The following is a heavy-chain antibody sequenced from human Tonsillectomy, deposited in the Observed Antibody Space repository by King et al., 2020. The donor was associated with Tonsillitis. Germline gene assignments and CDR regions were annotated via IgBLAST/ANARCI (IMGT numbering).Heavy chain of an antibody. CDR1: GFTFSSYS. CDR2: ISRSSSYI. Sequence: VQLVESGGGLVKPGGSLRLSCAASGFTFSSYSMNWVRQAPGKGLEWVSSISRSSSYIYYADSVKGRFTISRDNAKNSLYLQMNSLRAEDTAVYYCARDVPYSYCGGDCYAFDYWGQGTLVTVSS. D-gene: IGHD2-21*02. J-gene: IGHJ4*02. CDR3: ARDVPYSYCGGDCYAFDY. V-gene: IGHV3-21*01.